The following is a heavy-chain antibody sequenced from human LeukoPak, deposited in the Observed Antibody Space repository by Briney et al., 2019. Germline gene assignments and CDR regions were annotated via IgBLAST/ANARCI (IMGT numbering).Heavy chain of an antibody. CDR1: GYTFTSYG. J-gene: IGHJ4*02. CDR3: ARERYYGSGSYYNPIDY. CDR2: ISAYNGNT. V-gene: IGHV1-18*01. Sequence: ASVKVSCKASGYTFTSYGISWVRQAPGQGLEWMGWISAYNGNTNYAQKLQGRVIMTTDTSTSTAYMELRSLRSDDTAVYYCARERYYGSGSYYNPIDYWGQGTLVTVSS. D-gene: IGHD3-10*01.